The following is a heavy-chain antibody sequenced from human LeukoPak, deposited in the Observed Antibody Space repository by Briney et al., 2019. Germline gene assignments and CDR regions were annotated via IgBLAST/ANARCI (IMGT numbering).Heavy chain of an antibody. CDR3: ARDLHGHQLVWNY. J-gene: IGHJ4*02. Sequence: GASVKVSCKASGYTFTSYGIRWVRPAPGQGLEWMGWISAYNCNTNYAQKLQGRVTMTTDTSTSTDYMELRSLRSDDTAVYYCARDLHGHQLVWNYWGQGTLVTVSS. V-gene: IGHV1-18*01. D-gene: IGHD2-2*01. CDR1: GYTFTSYG. CDR2: ISAYNCNT.